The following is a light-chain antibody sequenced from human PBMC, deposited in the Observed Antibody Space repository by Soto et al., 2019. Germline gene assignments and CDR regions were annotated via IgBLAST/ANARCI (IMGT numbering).Light chain of an antibody. CDR3: CSYAGSYTYV. V-gene: IGLV2-11*01. CDR1: SSDVGGYNY. CDR2: DDS. Sequence: QSAPTQPRSVSGSPGQSVTISCTGTSSDVGGYNYVSWYQQHPGKAPKLMIYDDSKRPSGVPDRFSGSKSGNTASLTISGLQAEDEADYYCCSYAGSYTYVFGTGTKVTVL. J-gene: IGLJ1*01.